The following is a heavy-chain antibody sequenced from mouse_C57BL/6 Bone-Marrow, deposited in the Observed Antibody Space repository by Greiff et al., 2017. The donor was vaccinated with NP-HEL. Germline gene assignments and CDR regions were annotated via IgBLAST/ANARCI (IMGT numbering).Heavy chain of an antibody. CDR1: GYTFTSYD. Sequence: QVHVKQSGPELVKPGASVKLSCKASGYTFTSYDINWVKQRPGQGLEWIGWIYPRDGSTKYNEKFKGKATLTVDTSSSTAYMELHSLTSEDSAVYFCARLHYGSSYWYFDVWGTGTTVTVSS. CDR3: ARLHYGSSYWYFDV. V-gene: IGHV1-85*01. D-gene: IGHD1-1*01. J-gene: IGHJ1*03. CDR2: IYPRDGST.